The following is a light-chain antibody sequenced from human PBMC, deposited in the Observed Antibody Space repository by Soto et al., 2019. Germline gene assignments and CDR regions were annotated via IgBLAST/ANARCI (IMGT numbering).Light chain of an antibody. CDR1: QSVSSY. V-gene: IGKV3-11*01. CDR3: QQRINWVT. J-gene: IGKJ4*01. CDR2: DAS. Sequence: ETVLTQSPATLSLSPGERATLSCRASQSVSSYLAWYQQKPGQAPRLLIYDASNRATGIPARFSGSGSGTDFTRTISSLEPEDFAVYYCQQRINWVTFGGGTKVEIK.